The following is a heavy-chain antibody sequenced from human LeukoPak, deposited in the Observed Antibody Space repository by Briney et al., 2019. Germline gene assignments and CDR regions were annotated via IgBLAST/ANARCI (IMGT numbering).Heavy chain of an antibody. J-gene: IGHJ4*02. V-gene: IGHV4-39*01. CDR2: IFYSGST. CDR1: GGSISSSSYF. CDR3: ARRSGGIVATISRFDY. D-gene: IGHD5-12*01. Sequence: NPSGTLSLTCTVSGGSISSSSYFWGWIRQPPGKGLEWIGSIFYSGSTYYNPSLNSRVTISIDTSKNQFSLRLSSVTAADTAVYYCARRSGGIVATISRFDYWGQGTLVTVSS.